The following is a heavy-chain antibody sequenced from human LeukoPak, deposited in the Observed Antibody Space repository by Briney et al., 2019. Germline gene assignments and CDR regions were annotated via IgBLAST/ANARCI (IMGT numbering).Heavy chain of an antibody. CDR1: GFTVGSSY. CDR3: ARAGGSYS. Sequence: GGSLRLSCAASGFTVGSSYMSWVRQAPGKGLEWVSIIYSGGSTYYADSVKGRFTISRDNSKSTLYLQMNSLSAEDTAVYYCARAGGSYSWGQGTPVTVSS. D-gene: IGHD3-10*01. CDR2: IYSGGST. V-gene: IGHV3-53*01. J-gene: IGHJ5*02.